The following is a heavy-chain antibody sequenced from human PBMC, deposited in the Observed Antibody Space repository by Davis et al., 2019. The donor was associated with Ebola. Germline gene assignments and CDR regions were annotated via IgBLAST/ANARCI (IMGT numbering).Heavy chain of an antibody. CDR2: ISGFNTNT. CDR3: ARAPNYDVLTGTSSHYFDY. CDR1: GYTFTSYG. D-gene: IGHD3-9*01. Sequence: ASVKVSCKSSGYTFTSYGLVWVRQAPGLGLEWMGWISGFNTNTNFAQKFRGRVTVSKDTSTNTAYMDLRSLTSDDTAIYYCARAPNYDVLTGTSSHYFDYWGQGTLVTVSS. J-gene: IGHJ4*02. V-gene: IGHV1-18*04.